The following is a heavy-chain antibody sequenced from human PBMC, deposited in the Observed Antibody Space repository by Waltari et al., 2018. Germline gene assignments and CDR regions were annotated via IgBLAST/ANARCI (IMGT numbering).Heavy chain of an antibody. Sequence: EVQLMVSGGGLVQPGVSVGLSCAGSGLSFNNYEMNCVRQAPGKGLERVSYISSSGETVFYAESVQGRFTISRDNAKSALYLQMNSVRAEDTAVYYCTRDLPDGDIDYWGQGTLVNVSS. CDR2: ISSSGETV. D-gene: IGHD2-21*02. CDR1: GLSFNNYE. V-gene: IGHV3-48*03. CDR3: TRDLPDGDIDY. J-gene: IGHJ4*02.